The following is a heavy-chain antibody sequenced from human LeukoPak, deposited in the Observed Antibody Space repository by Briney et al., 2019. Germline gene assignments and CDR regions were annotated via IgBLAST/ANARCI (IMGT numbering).Heavy chain of an antibody. J-gene: IGHJ4*02. D-gene: IGHD6-6*01. Sequence: SETLSLTCAVSGGSISSGAYSWSWIRQPPRKGLEWIGYVYYSGGTYYNPSLKSRVTISVDTSKNQFSLKLSSVTAADTAVYYCARDLKSGSSSSSDYWGQGTLVTVSS. CDR3: ARDLKSGSSSSSDY. CDR2: VYYSGGT. CDR1: GGSISSGAYS. V-gene: IGHV4-30-4*07.